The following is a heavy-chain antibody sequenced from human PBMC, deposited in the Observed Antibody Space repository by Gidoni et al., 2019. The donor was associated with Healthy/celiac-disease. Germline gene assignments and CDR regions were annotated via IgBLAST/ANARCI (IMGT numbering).Heavy chain of an antibody. V-gene: IGHV3-48*01. CDR2: ISSSSSTI. J-gene: IGHJ4*02. CDR3: ARDGDYYDSSGYLFY. D-gene: IGHD3-22*01. CDR1: GFTFSSYS. Sequence: EVQLVESGGGLVQPGGSLRLSCAASGFTFSSYSMNWVRQAPGKGLEWVSYISSSSSTIYYADSVKGRFTISRDNAKNSRYLQMNSLRAEDTAVYYCARDGDYYDSSGYLFYWGQGTLVTVSS.